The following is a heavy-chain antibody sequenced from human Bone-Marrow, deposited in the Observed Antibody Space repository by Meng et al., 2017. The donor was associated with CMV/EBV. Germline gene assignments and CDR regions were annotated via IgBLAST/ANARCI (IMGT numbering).Heavy chain of an antibody. D-gene: IGHD2-2*01. V-gene: IGHV3-21*01. J-gene: IGHJ6*02. Sequence: GESLKISCAASGFTFSSYSMNWVRQAPGKGLEWVSSISSSSSYIYYADSVKGRFTISRDNAKNSLYLQMNSLRAEDPAVYYCARDRSSYGMDVWGQGTKVTVSS. CDR2: ISSSSSYI. CDR1: GFTFSSYS. CDR3: ARDRSSYGMDV.